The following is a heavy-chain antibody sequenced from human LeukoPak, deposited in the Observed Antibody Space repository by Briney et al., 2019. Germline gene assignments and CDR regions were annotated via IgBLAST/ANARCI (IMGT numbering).Heavy chain of an antibody. CDR1: GGPMSSYY. Sequence: ETPSLTCTVSGGPMSSYYWSWIRQPPGKGLGWIGYIYNSWSTNYNPSLKSRVTISVDASANQFSLKLSSGTGADPAVYYCARAWTPYWYFDLWGRGSPVTVSS. D-gene: IGHD3/OR15-3a*01. CDR3: ARAWTPYWYFDL. J-gene: IGHJ2*01. V-gene: IGHV4-59*01. CDR2: IYNSWST.